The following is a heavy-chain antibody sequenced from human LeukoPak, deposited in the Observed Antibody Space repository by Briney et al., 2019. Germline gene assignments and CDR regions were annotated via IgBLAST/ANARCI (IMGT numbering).Heavy chain of an antibody. CDR2: ISSSSSYI. CDR1: GFTFSSYS. CDR3: ARDGDIVVVPAAPDAFDI. D-gene: IGHD2-2*01. J-gene: IGHJ3*02. Sequence: GGSLRLSCAASGFTFSSYSMNWVRQAPGKGLEGVSSISSSSSYIYYADSVKGRFTISRDNAKNSLYLQMNSLRAEDTAVYYCARDGDIVVVPAAPDAFDIWGQGTMVTVSS. V-gene: IGHV3-21*01.